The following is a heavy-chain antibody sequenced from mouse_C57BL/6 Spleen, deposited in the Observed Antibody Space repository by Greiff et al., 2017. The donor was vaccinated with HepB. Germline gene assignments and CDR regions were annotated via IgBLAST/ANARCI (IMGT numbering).Heavy chain of an antibody. CDR1: GYTFTDYY. J-gene: IGHJ4*01. D-gene: IGHD2-3*01. Sequence: VQLQQSGPELVKPGASVKISCKASGYTFTDYYMNWVKQSHGKSLEWIGDINPNNGGTSYNQKFKGKATLTVDKSSSTAYMELRSLTSEDSAVYYCARSHLYYYAMDYWGQGTSVTVSS. V-gene: IGHV1-26*01. CDR2: INPNNGGT. CDR3: ARSHLYYYAMDY.